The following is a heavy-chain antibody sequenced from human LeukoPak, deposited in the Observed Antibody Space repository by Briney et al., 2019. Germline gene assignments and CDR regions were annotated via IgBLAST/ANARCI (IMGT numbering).Heavy chain of an antibody. V-gene: IGHV1-24*01. D-gene: IGHD3-10*01. J-gene: IGHJ6*02. CDR2: FDPEDGET. CDR3: ATDRWVRRRNYYYYYGMDV. CDR1: GYTLTELS. Sequence: ASVKVSCKVSGYTLTELSMHWVRQAPGKGLEWMGGFDPEDGETIYAQKFQGRVTMTEDTSTDTAYMELSSLRSEDTAVHYCATDRWVRRRNYYYYYGMDVWGQGTTVTVSS.